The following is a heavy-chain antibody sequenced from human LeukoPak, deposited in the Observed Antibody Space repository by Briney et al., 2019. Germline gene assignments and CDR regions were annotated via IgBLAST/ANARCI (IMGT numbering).Heavy chain of an antibody. V-gene: IGHV4-39*01. Sequence: SETLSLTCTVSGGSISSSSYYWGWIRQPPGKGLEWIGSIYYSGSTYYNPSLKSRVTISVDTSKNQFSLKLSSVTAADTAVYYCARHRSPFIVGATTAFDYWGQGTLVTVSS. J-gene: IGHJ4*02. CDR1: GGSISSSSYY. CDR2: IYYSGST. D-gene: IGHD1-26*01. CDR3: ARHRSPFIVGATTAFDY.